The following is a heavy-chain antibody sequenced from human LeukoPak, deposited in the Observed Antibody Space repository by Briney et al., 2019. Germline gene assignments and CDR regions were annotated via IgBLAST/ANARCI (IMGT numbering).Heavy chain of an antibody. J-gene: IGHJ4*02. CDR2: ISVSGDST. CDR1: AFTFSSYA. CDR3: AKTATGSAGDY. V-gene: IGHV3-23*01. Sequence: GGSLRLSCAASAFTFSSYAMSWVRQAPGKGVQWVSTISVSGDSTYYSDSVKGRFTISRDNSLDTLYLQMNGLKAEDTAIYYCAKTATGSAGDYWGQGTLVTVSS. D-gene: IGHD1-14*01.